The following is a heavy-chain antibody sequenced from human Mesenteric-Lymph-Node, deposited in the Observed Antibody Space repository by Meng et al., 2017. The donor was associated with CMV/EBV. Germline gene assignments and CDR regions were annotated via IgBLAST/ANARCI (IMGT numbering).Heavy chain of an antibody. CDR2: IWYDGSNK. V-gene: IGHV3-33*06. D-gene: IGHD3-10*01. Sequence: GGSLRLSCAASGFTFSSYGMHWVRQAPGKGLEWVAVIWYDGSNKYYADSVKGRFTISRDNSKNTSYLQMNSLRGDDTAVYYCAKVNTFAYGPGSYFDYWGQGTLVTVSS. CDR3: AKVNTFAYGPGSYFDY. J-gene: IGHJ4*02. CDR1: GFTFSSYG.